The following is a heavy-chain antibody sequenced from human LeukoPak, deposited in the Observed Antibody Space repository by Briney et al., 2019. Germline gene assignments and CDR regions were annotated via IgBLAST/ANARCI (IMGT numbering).Heavy chain of an antibody. V-gene: IGHV3-53*01. J-gene: IGHJ4*02. CDR2: IYSGGST. D-gene: IGHD3-9*01. CDR3: ATEKEVDGTFLDY. CDR1: GFTLSPDY. Sequence: GGSLRLSCAASGFTLSPDYMSWVRQASGKGLEWVSVIYSGGSTDYADSVKGRFTISRDKSKNTLYLQMNSLRAEDTAVYYCATEKEVDGTFLDYWGQGTLVTVSS.